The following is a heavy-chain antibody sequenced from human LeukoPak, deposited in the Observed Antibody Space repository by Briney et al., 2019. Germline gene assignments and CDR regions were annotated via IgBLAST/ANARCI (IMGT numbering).Heavy chain of an antibody. Sequence: GGSLRLSCAASGFTFTTYAMNWVRQAPGKGLECVSVISGSGGSTYYADSVKGRFTISRDNSKNTLYLEVNSLRAEDTAVYYCATAFYFDSSGPYWYFDLWGRGTLVTVSS. D-gene: IGHD3-22*01. CDR2: ISGSGGST. CDR1: GFTFTTYA. V-gene: IGHV3-23*01. CDR3: ATAFYFDSSGPYWYFDL. J-gene: IGHJ2*01.